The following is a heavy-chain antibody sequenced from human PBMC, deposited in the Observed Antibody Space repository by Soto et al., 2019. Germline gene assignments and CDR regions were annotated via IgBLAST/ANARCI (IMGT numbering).Heavy chain of an antibody. CDR1: GYTFTGYY. CDR3: ARCMITFGGVIVFDY. V-gene: IGHV1-2*02. D-gene: IGHD3-16*02. Sequence: ASVKVSCKASGYTFTGYYMYWVRQAPGQGLEWMGWINPNSGGTNYAQKFQGRVTMTRDTSISTAYMELSRLRSDDTAVYYCARCMITFGGVIVFDYWGQGTLVTVSS. CDR2: INPNSGGT. J-gene: IGHJ4*02.